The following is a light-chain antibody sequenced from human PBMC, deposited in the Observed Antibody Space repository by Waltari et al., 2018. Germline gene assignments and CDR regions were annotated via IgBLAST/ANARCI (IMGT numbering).Light chain of an antibody. J-gene: IGLJ3*02. V-gene: IGLV1-44*01. CDR2: ATN. CDR3: VAWDDSREGWV. Sequence: QSVLTQPPSVSGTPGQRVPISCSGSSSNIGSNNVIWYQQLPGSAPKLLIYATNRPPGGVPVRVSVAKSGTAASLASRGLQPEDEADYCCVAWDDSREGWVFGGGTKLTVL. CDR1: SSNIGSNN.